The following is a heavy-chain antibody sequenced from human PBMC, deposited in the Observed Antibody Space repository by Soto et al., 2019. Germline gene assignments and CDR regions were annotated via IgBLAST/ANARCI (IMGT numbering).Heavy chain of an antibody. J-gene: IGHJ4*02. CDR2: MNPNSGNT. CDR1: GYTFTSYD. D-gene: IGHD4-17*01. V-gene: IGHV1-8*01. Sequence: GPSVKVSCKASGYTFTSYDIKWVRQATGQGLEWMGWMNPNSGNTGYAQKFQGRVTMTRNTSISTAYMELSSLRSEDTAVYYCARGPDGDYLGWYFDYWGQGTLVTVSS. CDR3: ARGPDGDYLGWYFDY.